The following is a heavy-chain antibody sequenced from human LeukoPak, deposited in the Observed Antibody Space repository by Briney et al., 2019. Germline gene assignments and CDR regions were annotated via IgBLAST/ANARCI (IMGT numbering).Heavy chain of an antibody. D-gene: IGHD5-24*01. J-gene: IGHJ4*02. CDR3: ARGQRWLYYYFDY. V-gene: IGHV1-69*06. CDR1: GGTFSSYA. CDR2: IIPIFGTA. Sequence: SVKVSCKASGGTFSSYAISWVRQAPGQGLEWMGGIIPIFGTANYAQKFQGRVTITADKSTSTAYMELSRLRSDDTAVYYCARGQRWLYYYFDYWGQGTLVTVSS.